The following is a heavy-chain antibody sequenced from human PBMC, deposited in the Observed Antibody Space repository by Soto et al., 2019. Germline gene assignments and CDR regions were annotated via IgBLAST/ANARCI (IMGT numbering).Heavy chain of an antibody. Sequence: ASVKVSCKASGYTFTGYYMHWVGQAPGQGLEWMGWINPNSGGTNYAQKFQGWVTMTRDTSISTAYMELSRLRSDDTAVYYCARGGSLIAAAGRGAFDIWGQGTMVTVSS. J-gene: IGHJ3*02. CDR3: ARGGSLIAAAGRGAFDI. CDR2: INPNSGGT. V-gene: IGHV1-2*04. D-gene: IGHD6-13*01. CDR1: GYTFTGYY.